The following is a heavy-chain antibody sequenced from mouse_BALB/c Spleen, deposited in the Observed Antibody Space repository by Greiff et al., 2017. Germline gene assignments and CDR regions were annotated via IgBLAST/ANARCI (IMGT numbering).Heavy chain of an antibody. Sequence: VQLQQSGAELMKPGASVKISCKATGYTFSSYWIEWVKQRPGHGLEWIGEILPGSGSTNYNEKFKGKATFTADTSSNTAYMQLSSLTSEDSAVYYCARCHYGSSYRWYFDVWGAGTTVTVSS. CDR2: ILPGSGST. D-gene: IGHD1-1*01. V-gene: IGHV1-9*01. CDR3: ARCHYGSSYRWYFDV. J-gene: IGHJ1*01. CDR1: GYTFSSYW.